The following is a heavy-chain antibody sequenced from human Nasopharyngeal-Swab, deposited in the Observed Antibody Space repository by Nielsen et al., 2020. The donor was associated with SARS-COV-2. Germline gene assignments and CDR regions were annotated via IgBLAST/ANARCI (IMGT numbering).Heavy chain of an antibody. V-gene: IGHV4-38-2*02. D-gene: IGHD2-8*01. J-gene: IGHJ6*03. Sequence: SETLSLTCTVSGYSISSGYYWGWIRQPPGKGLEWIGSIYHSGSTYYSPSLKSRVTISVDTSKNQFSLKLSSVTAADTAVYYCARVLYNYYYYYYMDVWGKGTTVTVSS. CDR2: IYHSGST. CDR3: ARVLYNYYYYYYMDV. CDR1: GYSISSGYY.